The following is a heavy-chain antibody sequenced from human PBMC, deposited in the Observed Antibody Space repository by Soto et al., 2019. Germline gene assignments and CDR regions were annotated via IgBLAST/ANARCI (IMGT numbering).Heavy chain of an antibody. J-gene: IGHJ1*01. V-gene: IGHV4-31*03. CDR3: VRGVLS. D-gene: IGHD3-10*01. CDR2: IHHSGST. Sequence: QVQLQESGPGLVKASQTLSLTCNVSGGSISSGGYYWTWIRQHPGKGLEWIGNIHHSGSTFYNPSLKSRVSISVDTSKNQFSPQLSAVTAADTAVYFCVRGVLSWGQGTLVTVSS. CDR1: GGSISSGGYY.